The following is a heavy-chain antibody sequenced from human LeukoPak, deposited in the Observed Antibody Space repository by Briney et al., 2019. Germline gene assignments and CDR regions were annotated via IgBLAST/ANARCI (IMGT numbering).Heavy chain of an antibody. J-gene: IGHJ5*02. Sequence: GGSLRLSCAASGFTFDDYGMTWVRQAPGRGLEWVSGINWNGGSTGYDDSVKGRFTISRDNAKNSLYLQMNSLRAEDTAFYYCARSGGYSLARDWFDPWGQGTLVTVSS. CDR2: INWNGGST. D-gene: IGHD2-15*01. CDR1: GFTFDDYG. CDR3: ARSGGYSLARDWFDP. V-gene: IGHV3-20*04.